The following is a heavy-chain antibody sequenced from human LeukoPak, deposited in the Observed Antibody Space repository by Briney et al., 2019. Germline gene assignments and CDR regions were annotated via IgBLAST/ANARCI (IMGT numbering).Heavy chain of an antibody. Sequence: PGGSLRLSCAASGFTFSNYALSWVRQAPGKGLEWVSVIYSGGSTYYADSVKGRFTISRDNSKNTLYLQMNSLRAEDTAVYYCARDPGPGYSSGWYRGKNNWFDPWGQGTLVTVSS. D-gene: IGHD6-19*01. CDR3: ARDPGPGYSSGWYRGKNNWFDP. V-gene: IGHV3-53*01. CDR2: IYSGGST. CDR1: GFTFSNYA. J-gene: IGHJ5*02.